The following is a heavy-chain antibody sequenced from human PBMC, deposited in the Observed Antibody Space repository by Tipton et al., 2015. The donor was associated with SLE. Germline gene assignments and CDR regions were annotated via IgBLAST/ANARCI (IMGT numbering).Heavy chain of an antibody. V-gene: IGHV3-30*03. CDR1: GFTFSSYG. CDR2: ISYDGSNK. D-gene: IGHD3-3*01. CDR3: ASRSATDAFDI. J-gene: IGHJ3*02. Sequence: RSLRLSCAASGFTFSSYGMHWVRQAPGKGLEWVAVISYDGSNKYYADSVKGRFTISRDNSKNTLYLQMNSLRAEDTAVYYCASRSATDAFDIWGQGTMVTVSS.